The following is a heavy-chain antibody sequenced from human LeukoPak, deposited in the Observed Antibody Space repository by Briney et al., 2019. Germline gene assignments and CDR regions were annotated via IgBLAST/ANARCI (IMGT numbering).Heavy chain of an antibody. V-gene: IGHV4-39*01. CDR2: IYYSGST. Sequence: SETLSLTCTVSGGSISSSSYYWGWIRQPPGKGLEWIGSIYYSGSTYYNPSLKSRVTISVDTSKNQFSLKLSSVTAADTAVYYCARHEVVVVVAATPEEYFDYWGREPWSPSPQ. CDR1: GGSISSSSYY. D-gene: IGHD2-15*01. J-gene: IGHJ4*02. CDR3: ARHEVVVVVAATPEEYFDY.